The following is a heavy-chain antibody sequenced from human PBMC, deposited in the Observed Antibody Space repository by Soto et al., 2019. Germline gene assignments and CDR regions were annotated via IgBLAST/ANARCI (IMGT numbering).Heavy chain of an antibody. CDR3: ARHGYCSNTRCYSSFDI. V-gene: IGHV4-59*08. CDR2: IYYSGST. CDR1: GGSISNNY. J-gene: IGHJ3*02. Sequence: SETLSLTCTVSGGSISNNYWTWVRQPPGKGLEWIGYIYYSGSTNYNPSLKSRVTLSVDTSKNQLSLKLSSVTAADTAVYYCARHGYCSNTRCYSSFDIWGQGTMVTVSS. D-gene: IGHD2-2*03.